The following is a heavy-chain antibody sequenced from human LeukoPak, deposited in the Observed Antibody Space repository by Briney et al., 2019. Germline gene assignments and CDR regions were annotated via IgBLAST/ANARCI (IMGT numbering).Heavy chain of an antibody. CDR2: IVVGSGNT. V-gene: IGHV1-58*02. J-gene: IGHJ4*02. Sequence: SVKVSCKASGFTFTSSAMQWVRQARGQRLEWIGRIVVGSGNTNYAQKFQERVTITRDMSTSTAYMELSSLRSEDTAVYYCAAAEWFMPDGETPFDYWGQGTLVTVSS. CDR3: AAAEWFMPDGETPFDY. CDR1: GFTFTSSA. D-gene: IGHD3-3*01.